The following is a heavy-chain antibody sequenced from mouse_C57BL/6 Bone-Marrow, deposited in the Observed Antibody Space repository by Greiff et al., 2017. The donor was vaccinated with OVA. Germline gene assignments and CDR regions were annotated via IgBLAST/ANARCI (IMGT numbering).Heavy chain of an antibody. CDR2: ISYDGST. J-gene: IGHJ2*01. V-gene: IGHV3-6*01. Sequence: EVHLVESGPGLVKPSQSLSLTCSVTGYSITSGYYWNWIRQFPGNKLEWMGYISYDGSTNYNPSLKNRISITRDTSKNQFFLKLNSVTTEDTATYYCARAFYGSTSFDYWGQGTTLTVSS. D-gene: IGHD1-1*01. CDR1: GYSITSGYY. CDR3: ARAFYGSTSFDY.